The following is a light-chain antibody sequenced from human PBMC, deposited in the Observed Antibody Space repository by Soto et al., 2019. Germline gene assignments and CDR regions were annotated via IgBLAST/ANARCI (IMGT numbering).Light chain of an antibody. J-gene: IGKJ1*01. Sequence: EIVLTQSPGTLSLSPGERASLSCSASQSVADNYLAWYQQKPGQAPRLLIYAASRRATGIPDRFSGSGSGTDFTRTITRLEPEDFALYYCQQYGHSPRTFGQGTKVEIK. CDR3: QQYGHSPRT. CDR1: QSVADNY. CDR2: AAS. V-gene: IGKV3-20*01.